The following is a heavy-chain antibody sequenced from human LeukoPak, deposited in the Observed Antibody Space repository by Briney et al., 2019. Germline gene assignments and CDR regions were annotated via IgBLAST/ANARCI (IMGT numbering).Heavy chain of an antibody. CDR1: GYTFTSYG. CDR3: AREGSSSGWYGGRSAGQDETDNAPAYDY. D-gene: IGHD6-19*01. CDR2: ISADNGNT. J-gene: IGHJ4*02. Sequence: ASVMGSCKASGYTFTSYGTSWVRQAPGQGLVWMGWISADNGNTNYAQKLQGRVTMTTDTSTNTAYMELRSLRSDDTAVYYCAREGSSSGWYGGRSAGQDETDNAPAYDYWGQGTLVTVSS. V-gene: IGHV1-18*01.